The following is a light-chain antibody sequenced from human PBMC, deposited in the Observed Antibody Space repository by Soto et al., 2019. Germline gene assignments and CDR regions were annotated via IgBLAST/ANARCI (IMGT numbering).Light chain of an antibody. Sequence: QSALTQPRSVSGSRGQSVTISCTGTSSDVGGYNYVSWYQQYPGTAPKLMIYDVSLRPSGVPDRFSGSKSGNTASLTISGLQAEDEADYYCCSYAGTYTFYVFGSGTKVTVL. V-gene: IGLV2-11*01. CDR3: CSYAGTYTFYV. J-gene: IGLJ1*01. CDR1: SSDVGGYNY. CDR2: DVS.